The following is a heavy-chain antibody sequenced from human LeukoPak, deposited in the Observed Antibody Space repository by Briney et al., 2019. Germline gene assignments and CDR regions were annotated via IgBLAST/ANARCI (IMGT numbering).Heavy chain of an antibody. Sequence: SETLSLTCAVSGDSFSSHYWSWIRQPPGKGLEWVGYIYLIGSTNYNPSLKSRVTISTDTSKNQFSLKLRSVTAADTAVYYLTRDLVMVAKGFDMWGERTMVSLSS. CDR1: GDSFSSHY. D-gene: IGHD3-16*01. CDR2: IYLIGST. CDR3: TRDLVMVAKGFDM. V-gene: IGHV4-59*11. J-gene: IGHJ3*02.